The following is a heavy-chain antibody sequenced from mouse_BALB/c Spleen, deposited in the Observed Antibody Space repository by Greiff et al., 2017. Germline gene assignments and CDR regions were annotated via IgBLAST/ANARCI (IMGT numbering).Heavy chain of an antibody. CDR3: ARWLLRRYFDY. CDR1: GYTFSSYW. V-gene: IGHV1-9*01. J-gene: IGHJ2*01. D-gene: IGHD2-3*01. CDR2: ILPGSGST. Sequence: QVQLQQSGAELMKPGASVKISCKATGYTFSSYWIEWVKQRPGHGLEWIGEILPGSGSTNYNEKFKGKATFTADTSSNTAYMQLSSLTSEDSAVYYCARWLLRRYFDYWGQGTTLTVSS.